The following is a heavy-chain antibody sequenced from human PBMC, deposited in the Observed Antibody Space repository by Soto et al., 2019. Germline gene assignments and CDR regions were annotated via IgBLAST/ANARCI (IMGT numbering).Heavy chain of an antibody. CDR3: ARRAETNGWNGFGADKYYFDF. CDR2: MNPSTGNS. D-gene: IGHD1-1*01. Sequence: QVQLVQSGAEVRKPGASVKVSCEDSGYTFTSYDIYWVRPATGQGLEWMGWMNPSTGNSGYAQKFQGRVTMTSDTSIGTAHMELSSLGSEDTAVYYCARRAETNGWNGFGADKYYFDFWGQGTLVTVSS. V-gene: IGHV1-8*01. J-gene: IGHJ4*02. CDR1: GYTFTSYD.